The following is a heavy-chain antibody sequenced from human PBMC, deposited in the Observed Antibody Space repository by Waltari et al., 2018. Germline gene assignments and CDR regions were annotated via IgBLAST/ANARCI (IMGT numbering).Heavy chain of an antibody. J-gene: IGHJ4*02. CDR2: TYHDGTT. Sequence: QIQLQESGPGLLEPSETLSLTCDVSAYAVNSGFDWGWIREPPGRGLEWIGTTYHDGTTFYNPTRKSRLTISMDTSKNQFFLKVNAVTAADTAMYYCMRQALGYCTSAACRRLESWGQGALVTVSS. V-gene: IGHV4-38-2*01. CDR3: MRQALGYCTSAACRRLES. CDR1: AYAVNSGFD. D-gene: IGHD2-8*02.